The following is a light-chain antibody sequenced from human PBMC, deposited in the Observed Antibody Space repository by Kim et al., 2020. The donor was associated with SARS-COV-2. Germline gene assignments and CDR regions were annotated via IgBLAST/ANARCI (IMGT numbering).Light chain of an antibody. CDR2: RNN. J-gene: IGLJ2*01. CDR3: AAWDDSLSGVV. Sequence: GQRVTSACSGSSSNIGSHSVSWYQHHPGTAPKLLISRNNQRPSGVPDRFSGSKSGTSASLAISGLRSEDEADYYCAAWDDSLSGVVFGGGTQLTVL. CDR1: SSNIGSHS. V-gene: IGLV1-47*01.